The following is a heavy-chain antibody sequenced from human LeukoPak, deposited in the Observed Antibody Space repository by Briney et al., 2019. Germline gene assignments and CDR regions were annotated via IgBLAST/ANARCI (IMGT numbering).Heavy chain of an antibody. CDR3: ARGTTGNSAFDI. D-gene: IGHD1-1*01. Sequence: PSETLSLTCTVSGGSISSSSYYWGWIRQPPGKGLEWIGSIYYSGSTYYNPSLKSRVTISVDTSKNQFSLKLSSVTAADTAVYYCARGTTGNSAFDIWGQGTMVTVSS. V-gene: IGHV4-39*01. CDR2: IYYSGST. J-gene: IGHJ3*02. CDR1: GGSISSSSYY.